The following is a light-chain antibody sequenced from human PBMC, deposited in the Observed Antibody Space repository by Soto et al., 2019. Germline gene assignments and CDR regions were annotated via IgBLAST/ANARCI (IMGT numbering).Light chain of an antibody. J-gene: IGKJ2*01. CDR1: QSIGNW. V-gene: IGKV1-5*03. Sequence: DIQMTQSPSTLSASIGDIVTMTCRASQSIGNWLAWHQQRPGKAPKLLIYKASNLETGVPSRFSGSGSGTEFTLTISSLQPDDFATYYCQQYSSYSAYTFGQGTKVDI. CDR3: QQYSSYSAYT. CDR2: KAS.